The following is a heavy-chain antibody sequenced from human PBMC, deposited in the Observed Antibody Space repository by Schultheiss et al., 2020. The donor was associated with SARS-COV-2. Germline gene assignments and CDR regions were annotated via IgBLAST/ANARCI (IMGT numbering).Heavy chain of an antibody. CDR2: INHSGST. CDR3: ARHVLAVAGTYFDY. V-gene: IGHV4-34*01. Sequence: SETLSLTCTVSGGSISSYYWSWIRQPPGKGLEWIGEINHSGSTNYNPSLKSRVTISVDTSKNQFSLKLSSVTAADTAVYYCARHVLAVAGTYFDYWGQGTLVTGSS. CDR1: GGSISSYY. J-gene: IGHJ4*02. D-gene: IGHD6-19*01.